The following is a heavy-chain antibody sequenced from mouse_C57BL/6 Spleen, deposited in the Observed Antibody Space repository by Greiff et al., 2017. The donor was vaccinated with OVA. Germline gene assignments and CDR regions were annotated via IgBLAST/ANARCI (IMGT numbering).Heavy chain of an antibody. CDR3: ARGEGSSYFDY. Sequence: VQLQQSGAELVRPGTSVKVSCKASGYAFTNYLIEWVKQRPGQGLEWIGVINPGSGGTNYNEKFKGKATLTADKSSSTAYMQLSSLTSEDSAVYFCARGEGSSYFDYWGQGTTLTVSS. CDR1: GYAFTNYL. CDR2: INPGSGGT. J-gene: IGHJ2*01. V-gene: IGHV1-54*01.